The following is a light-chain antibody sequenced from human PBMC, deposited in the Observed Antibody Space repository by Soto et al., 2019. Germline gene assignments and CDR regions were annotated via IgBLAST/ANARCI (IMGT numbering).Light chain of an antibody. J-gene: IGKJ5*01. CDR1: QSVSSSY. Sequence: ELELTQSPRTLSLSRGERAPRSCRASQSVSSSYLAWYKQKHGQAPRLLIYGASSRATGIPDRFSGSGSGTDFTINIRELGRVEIEWYYRQQCLYRTFGQGTRLEIK. V-gene: IGKV3-20*01. CDR3: QQCLYRT. CDR2: GAS.